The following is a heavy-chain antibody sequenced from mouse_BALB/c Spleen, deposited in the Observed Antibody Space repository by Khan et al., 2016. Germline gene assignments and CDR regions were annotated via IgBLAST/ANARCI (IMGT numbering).Heavy chain of an antibody. CDR1: GYTFTSYN. Sequence: VQLQQSGPELVKPGASVKVSCKASGYTFTSYNMYWVKQSHGKSLEWIGYIDPYNGGTNYNQKFKGKATLTVEQSYSTAYMHLNSLTSEDSAVYYCASDLLWYAMDYWGQGTSVTVSS. V-gene: IGHV1S135*01. J-gene: IGHJ4*01. D-gene: IGHD2-1*01. CDR3: ASDLLWYAMDY. CDR2: IDPYNGGT.